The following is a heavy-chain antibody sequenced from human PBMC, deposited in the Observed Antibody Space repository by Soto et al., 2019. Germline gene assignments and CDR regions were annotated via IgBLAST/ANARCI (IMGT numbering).Heavy chain of an antibody. J-gene: IGHJ5*02. V-gene: IGHV4-59*12. CDR1: GGSISRYY. CDR2: IYYSGST. D-gene: IGHD4-17*01. CDR3: ARETYGDYHRYFPS. Sequence: SKTLSLTCTVPGGSISRYYWSWVRQPPGKGLEWIGYIYYSGSTNYNPSLKSRVTISVDTAKNQFSLTLSSVTAADTAVYYCARETYGDYHRYFPSWGQRTPVLVSS.